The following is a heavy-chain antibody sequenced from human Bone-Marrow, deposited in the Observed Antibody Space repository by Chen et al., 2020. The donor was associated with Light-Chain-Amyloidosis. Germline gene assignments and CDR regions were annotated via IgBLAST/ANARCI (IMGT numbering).Heavy chain of an antibody. V-gene: IGHV5-51*01. CDR2: IYPDDSDA. J-gene: IGHJ4*02. CDR1: GYTFPNYW. CDR3: ARRRDGYNFDY. Sequence: EVQLEQSGPEVKKPGESLKISCKGSGYTFPNYWIGWVRQMPGKGLEWMGVIYPDDSDARYSPTLEGQVTIPADKSITTADLQWRSLKASDTAMYYCARRRDGYNFDYWGQGTLVTVSS. D-gene: IGHD5-12*01.